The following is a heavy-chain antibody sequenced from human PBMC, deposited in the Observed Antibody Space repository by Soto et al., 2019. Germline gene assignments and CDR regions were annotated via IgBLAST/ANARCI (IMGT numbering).Heavy chain of an antibody. Sequence: VKKPGASVKVSCKSSGYTFTSYGITWVRQAPGLGLEWMGWISAHNGNTDYAQKLQGRVIVTRDTSTSTAYMERRSLRSDDTAVYYCARGRYGDYWGQGALVTVSS. V-gene: IGHV1-18*01. CDR3: ARGRYGDY. CDR2: ISAHNGNT. J-gene: IGHJ4*02. CDR1: GYTFTSYG. D-gene: IGHD1-1*01.